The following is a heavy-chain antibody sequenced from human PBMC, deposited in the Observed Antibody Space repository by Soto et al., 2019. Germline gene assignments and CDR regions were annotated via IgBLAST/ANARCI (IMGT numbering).Heavy chain of an antibody. Sequence: GGSLRLSCAASGFTCSAHYMDWVRQAPGKGLEWVGRTRNKARSYSTEYAASVKGRFTISRDDSENSLYLQMNSLKTEDTAVYYCARGYCSGDTCYSGVYWGQGTLVTVSS. V-gene: IGHV3-72*01. D-gene: IGHD2-15*01. CDR1: GFTCSAHY. J-gene: IGHJ4*02. CDR3: ARGYCSGDTCYSGVY. CDR2: TRNKARSYST.